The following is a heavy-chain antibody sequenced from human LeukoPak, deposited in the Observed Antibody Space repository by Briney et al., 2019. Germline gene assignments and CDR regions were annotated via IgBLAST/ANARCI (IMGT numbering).Heavy chain of an antibody. D-gene: IGHD2-2*01. CDR1: GFTFSSYS. V-gene: IGHV3-23*01. Sequence: PGVSLRLSCAASGFTFSSYSMSWVRQAPGKGLEGGSGLSGSGGSTDYADSVKGRFTISRDNSKNTLYLQMNSLRVEDTAVYYCAKDPGYQVVYCFDYWGQGTLVTVSS. CDR2: LSGSGGST. CDR3: AKDPGYQVVYCFDY. J-gene: IGHJ4*02.